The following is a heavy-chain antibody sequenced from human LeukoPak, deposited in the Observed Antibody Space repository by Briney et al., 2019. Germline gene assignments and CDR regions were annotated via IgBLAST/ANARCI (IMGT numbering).Heavy chain of an antibody. J-gene: IGHJ4*02. CDR1: GFTFSSYE. CDR2: ISSSGNTI. V-gene: IGHV3-48*03. Sequence: PGGSLRLSCAASGFTFSSYEMNWVRQAPGKGLEWFSYISSSGNTIYYSDSVKGRFTISRDNAKNSLYLQMNSLRAEDTAVYYCARRAGAYSHPYDYWGQGTLVTVSS. CDR3: ARRAGAYSHPYDY. D-gene: IGHD4/OR15-4a*01.